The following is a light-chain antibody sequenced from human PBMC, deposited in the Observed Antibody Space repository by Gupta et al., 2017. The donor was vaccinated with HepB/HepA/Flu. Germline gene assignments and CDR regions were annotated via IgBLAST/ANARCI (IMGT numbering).Light chain of an antibody. Sequence: DIQMTQSPSSLSASVGDRVTITCRASQSIISSLNWYQHKPGKAPKLLIYGASNLQSGAPSRFSGSGSGTDFTLTISSLQPEDFATYYCQQSYTIPLTFGGGTKVEIK. J-gene: IGKJ4*01. CDR2: GAS. CDR3: QQSYTIPLT. V-gene: IGKV1-39*01. CDR1: QSIISS.